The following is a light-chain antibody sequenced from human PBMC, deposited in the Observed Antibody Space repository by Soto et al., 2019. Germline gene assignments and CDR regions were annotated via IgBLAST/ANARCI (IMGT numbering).Light chain of an antibody. CDR3: QQSFKPPFT. J-gene: IGKJ2*01. Sequence: DIPMTQSPPSLAASVGDRVTISCRASQDINKYLNWYQLKEGQAPKLLIYSTSEFQPGVPSRFSGSTSGAQFSLTITGLQPDDSATYFCQQSFKPPFTFGQGT. V-gene: IGKV1-39*01. CDR2: STS. CDR1: QDINKY.